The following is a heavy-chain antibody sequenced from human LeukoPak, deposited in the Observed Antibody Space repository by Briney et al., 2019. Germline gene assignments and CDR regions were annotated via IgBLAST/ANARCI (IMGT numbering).Heavy chain of an antibody. CDR1: GFTFSSNA. D-gene: IGHD6-13*01. J-gene: IGHJ4*02. CDR2: ISGDADKV. V-gene: IGHV3-23*01. Sequence: GGSLRLSCAASGFTFSSNAMTWVRQTPGKGLEWVSFISGDADKVYHADSVRGRFTISRDNSKNTLYLQMNSLRTEDTAVYYCAKVAAAGAYFDYWGQGTLVTVSS. CDR3: AKVAAAGAYFDY.